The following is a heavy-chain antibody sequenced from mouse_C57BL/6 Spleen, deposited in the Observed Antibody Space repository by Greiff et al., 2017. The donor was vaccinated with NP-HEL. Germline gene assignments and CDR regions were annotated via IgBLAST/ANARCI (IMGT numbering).Heavy chain of an antibody. CDR2: ISSGGSDP. CDR3: ARSITTVAHWYFDV. Sequence: EVQLVESGGDLVKPGGSLKLSCAASGFTFSSYGMSWVRQTPDKRLEWVATISSGGSDPYYPDSVKGRFTISRDKAKNTLYLQMSSLKSEDTAMYYCARSITTVAHWYFDVWGTGTTVTVSS. D-gene: IGHD1-1*01. J-gene: IGHJ1*03. V-gene: IGHV5-6*01. CDR1: GFTFSSYG.